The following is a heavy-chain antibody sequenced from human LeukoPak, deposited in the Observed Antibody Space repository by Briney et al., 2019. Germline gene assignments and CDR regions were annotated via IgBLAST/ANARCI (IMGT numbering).Heavy chain of an antibody. V-gene: IGHV1-2*02. D-gene: IGHD6-6*01. CDR3: ARDLYSKGDSSSSDYYYYYMDV. Sequence: ASVKVSCKASGYTFTGYYIHWVRQAPGQGLAWMGWINPNSGGTSYAQKFQGRVTMTRDTSISTACMELSSLRSEDTAVYYCARDLYSKGDSSSSDYYYYYMDVWGKGTTVTVSS. J-gene: IGHJ6*03. CDR2: INPNSGGT. CDR1: GYTFTGYY.